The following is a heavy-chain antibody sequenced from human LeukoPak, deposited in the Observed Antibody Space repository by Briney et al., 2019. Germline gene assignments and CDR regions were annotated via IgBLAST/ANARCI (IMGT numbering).Heavy chain of an antibody. J-gene: IGHJ1*01. V-gene: IGHV4-61*02. D-gene: IGHD3-10*01. CDR2: IYTSGST. Sequence: PSETLSLTCTVSGGSISSGSYYWSWIRQPAGKGLEWIGRIYTSGSTNCNRSLKSRVTISVDTSKNQFSLKVSSVTAADTAVYYFVVGDYYGSMGSAEYFQHWGQGTLVTVSS. CDR3: VVGDYYGSMGSAEYFQH. CDR1: GGSISSGSYY.